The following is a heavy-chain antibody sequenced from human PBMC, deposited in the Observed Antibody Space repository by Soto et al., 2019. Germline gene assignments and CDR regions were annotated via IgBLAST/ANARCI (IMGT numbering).Heavy chain of an antibody. V-gene: IGHV1-18*01. CDR1: GYTFTSYG. Sequence: ASVKVSCKASGYTFTSYGISWVRQAPGQGLEWMGWISAYNGNTNYAQKLQGRVTMTTDTSTSTAYMELRSLRSDDTAVYYCARDLGYCSSTRCYIFDPWGQGNLVTVSS. D-gene: IGHD2-2*02. CDR2: ISAYNGNT. J-gene: IGHJ5*02. CDR3: ARDLGYCSSTRCYIFDP.